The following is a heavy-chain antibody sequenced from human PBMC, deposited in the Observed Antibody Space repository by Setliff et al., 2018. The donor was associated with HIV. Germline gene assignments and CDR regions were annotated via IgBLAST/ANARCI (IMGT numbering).Heavy chain of an antibody. V-gene: IGHV3-23*01. CDR2: ISGSNSRT. D-gene: IGHD2-15*01. CDR3: AKHECSGGCYYYMDV. CDR1: GFNFMFFA. Sequence: GGSLRLSCTAPGFNFMFFAMSWVRQAPGKGLEWVSGISGSNSRTDYVDSVKGRFTISRDRSKNTLYLQLNSLRAEDTAVYYCAKHECSGGCYYYMDVWGKGIMVTVSS. J-gene: IGHJ6*03.